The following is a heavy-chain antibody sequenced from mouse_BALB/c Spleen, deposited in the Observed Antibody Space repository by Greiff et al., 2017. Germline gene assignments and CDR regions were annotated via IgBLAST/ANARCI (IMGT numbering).Heavy chain of an antibody. V-gene: IGHV2-6-7*01. J-gene: IGHJ4*01. CDR3: ARKGYGGDYAMDY. D-gene: IGHD2-2*01. Sequence: QVQLKQSGPGLVAPSQSLSITCTVSGFSLTGYGVNWVRQPPGKGLEWLGMIWGDGSTDYNSALKSRLSISKDNSKSQVFLKMNSLQTDDTARYYCARKGYGGDYAMDYWGQGTSVTVSS. CDR1: GFSLTGYG. CDR2: IWGDGST.